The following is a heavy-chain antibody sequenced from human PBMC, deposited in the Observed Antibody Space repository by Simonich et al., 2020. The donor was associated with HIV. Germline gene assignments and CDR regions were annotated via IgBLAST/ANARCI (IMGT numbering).Heavy chain of an antibody. D-gene: IGHD6-13*01. CDR3: ARLTAGGLGEYFQH. J-gene: IGHJ1*01. V-gene: IGHV4-34*01. CDR1: GGSFSGYY. Sequence: QVQLQQWGAGLLKPSETLYLTCAVYGGSFSGYYWSWFRQPPGKGLEWFGEINHSGSTNYNPSLKRRVTISVDTSKNQFSLKLSSVTAADTAVYYCARLTAGGLGEYFQHWGQGTLVTVSS. CDR2: INHSGST.